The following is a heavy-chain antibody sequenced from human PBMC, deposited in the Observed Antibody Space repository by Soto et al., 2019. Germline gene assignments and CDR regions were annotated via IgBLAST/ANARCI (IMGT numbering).Heavy chain of an antibody. Sequence: QVQLVQSGAEVKKPGSSVKVSCKASGGTFSSYAISWVRQAPGQGLEWMGGIIPIFGTANYAQKFQGRVTITADESTSKAYMELSSLRSDDTAVYYCARGGLALNYYYYGMDLWGQGTTVTVSS. D-gene: IGHD6-19*01. J-gene: IGHJ6*02. CDR3: ARGGLALNYYYYGMDL. V-gene: IGHV1-69*01. CDR1: GGTFSSYA. CDR2: IIPIFGTA.